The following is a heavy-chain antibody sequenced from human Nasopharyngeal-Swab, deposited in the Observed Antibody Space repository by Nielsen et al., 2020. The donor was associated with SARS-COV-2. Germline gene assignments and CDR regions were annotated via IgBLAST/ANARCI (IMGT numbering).Heavy chain of an antibody. CDR2: ISGSGGST. Sequence: ESLKISCAASGFTFSSYAMSWVRQAPGKGLEWVSAISGSGGSTYYADSVKGRFTISRDNSKNTLYLQMNSLRAEDTAVYYCAKYSRGELRFIGYWGQGTLVTVSS. J-gene: IGHJ4*02. D-gene: IGHD1-26*01. V-gene: IGHV3-23*01. CDR3: AKYSRGELRFIGY. CDR1: GFTFSSYA.